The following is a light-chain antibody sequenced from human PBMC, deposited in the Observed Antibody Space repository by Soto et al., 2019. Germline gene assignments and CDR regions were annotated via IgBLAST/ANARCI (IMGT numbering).Light chain of an antibody. Sequence: EIVLTQSPGTLSLSPGEGGTLSCRASQSISSSYLAWYQQKPGQSPRLLIYAASSRATGIPDRFSGSGSGTAFTLTISRLEPEDFAVYYCQLYGGSHMFSFGQGTKLKIK. CDR1: QSISSSY. J-gene: IGKJ2*01. CDR3: QLYGGSHMFS. CDR2: AAS. V-gene: IGKV3-20*01.